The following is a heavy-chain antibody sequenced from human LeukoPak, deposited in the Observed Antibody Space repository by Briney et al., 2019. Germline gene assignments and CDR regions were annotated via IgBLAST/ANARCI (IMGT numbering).Heavy chain of an antibody. Sequence: GSLRLSCAASGFTFSSYAMSWVRQAPGKGLEWVSAISASGGSTYYADSVKGRFTISRDNSKNTLYLRMNSLRAEDTAVYYCAKEMRVATIAFDYWGQGTLVTVSS. CDR3: AKEMRVATIAFDY. J-gene: IGHJ4*02. D-gene: IGHD5-12*01. CDR2: ISASGGST. V-gene: IGHV3-23*01. CDR1: GFTFSSYA.